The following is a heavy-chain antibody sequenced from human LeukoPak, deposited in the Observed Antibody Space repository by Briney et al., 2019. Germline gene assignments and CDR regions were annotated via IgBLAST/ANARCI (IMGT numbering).Heavy chain of an antibody. CDR2: MNPNSGNT. CDR1: GYTFTSYD. J-gene: IGHJ5*02. D-gene: IGHD2-15*01. V-gene: IGHV1-8*01. CDR3: ARGLGYCSGGSCYLDWFDP. Sequence: ASVKVSCKASGYTFTSYDINWVRQAPGQGLEWMGWMNPNSGNTGYAQKFQGRVTMTRNTSISTAYMELSSLRSEDTAVYYCARGLGYCSGGSCYLDWFDPWGQGTLVTVSS.